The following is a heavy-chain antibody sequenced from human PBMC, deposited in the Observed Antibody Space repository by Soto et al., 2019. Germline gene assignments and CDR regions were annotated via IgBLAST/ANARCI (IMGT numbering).Heavy chain of an antibody. D-gene: IGHD5-18*01. CDR1: GYTFTSYD. J-gene: IGHJ5*02. CDR2: MNPNNGNT. V-gene: IGHV1-8*01. CDR3: ARAGYSYGTNWFDP. Sequence: QVQLVQSGAEVKKPGASVKVSCKASGYTFTSYDINWVRQATGQGLEWMGWMNPNNGNTGYAQKFQGRVTMTRNTSISTAYMELSSLRSEDTAVYYCARAGYSYGTNWFDPWGQGTLVTVSS.